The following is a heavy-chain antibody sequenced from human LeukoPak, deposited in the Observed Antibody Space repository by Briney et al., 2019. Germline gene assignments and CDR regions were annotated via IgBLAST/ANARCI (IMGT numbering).Heavy chain of an antibody. V-gene: IGHV3-48*03. CDR3: ARGGVGYSYGF. CDR1: GFTFSSYE. D-gene: IGHD5-18*01. Sequence: PGGSLGLSRAASGFTFSSYEMNWVRQAPGKGLEWVSYISSSGSTIYYADSVKGRFTISRDNAKNSLYLQMNSLRAEDTAVYYCARGGVGYSYGFWGQGTLVTVSS. J-gene: IGHJ4*02. CDR2: ISSSGSTI.